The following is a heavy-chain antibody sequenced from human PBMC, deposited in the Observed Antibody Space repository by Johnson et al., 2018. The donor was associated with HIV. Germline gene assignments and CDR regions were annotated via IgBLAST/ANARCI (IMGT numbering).Heavy chain of an antibody. CDR2: LRYDGNNK. CDR3: AKDGQRGRAMIVARLGAFDI. J-gene: IGHJ3*02. D-gene: IGHD3-22*01. V-gene: IGHV3-30*02. Sequence: VHLVESGGGVVQPGGSLRLSCAGSGFTFSTHGMHWVRQAPGKGLEWVAFLRYDGNNKYYADSVKGRFTISRDNSKNTLYLQMNSLRPEDTAVYYCAKDGQRGRAMIVARLGAFDIWGQGTMVTVSS. CDR1: GFTFSTHG.